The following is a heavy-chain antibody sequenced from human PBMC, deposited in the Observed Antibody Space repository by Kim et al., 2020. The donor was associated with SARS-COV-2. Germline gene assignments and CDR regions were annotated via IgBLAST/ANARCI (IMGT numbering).Heavy chain of an antibody. J-gene: IGHJ4*02. Sequence: LKSRVTISVDTSKNQFSLKLSSVTAADTAVYYCASDHPEKYSGSYYFDYWGQGTLVTVSS. D-gene: IGHD1-26*01. CDR3: ASDHPEKYSGSYYFDY. V-gene: IGHV4-30-2*05.